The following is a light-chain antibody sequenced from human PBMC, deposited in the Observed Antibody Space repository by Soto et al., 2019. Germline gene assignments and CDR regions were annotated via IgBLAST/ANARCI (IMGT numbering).Light chain of an antibody. CDR3: QQYGSSPPIT. CDR2: GAS. J-gene: IGKJ5*01. Sequence: EIVLTQSPGTLSLSPGERATLSCRASQSVSSSYLAWYQQKPGQAPRLLIYGASSRATGIPDRFSGSGSATDFTLTISRLEPEDFAVYYCQQYGSSPPITFGQGTRLEIK. V-gene: IGKV3-20*01. CDR1: QSVSSSY.